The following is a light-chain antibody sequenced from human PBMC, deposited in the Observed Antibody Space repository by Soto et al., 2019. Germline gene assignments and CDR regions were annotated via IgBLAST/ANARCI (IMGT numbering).Light chain of an antibody. CDR1: SSDVGYYIF. Sequence: QSVLTQPASVSGSPGQSITISCTGSSSDVGYYIFVSWYQQHPGKAPKLMIYDVNNRPSGVSNRFSGSKSGNTASLTISGLQAEDEADYYCCSYTTSSSYVFGTGTKLTVL. J-gene: IGLJ1*01. CDR3: CSYTTSSSYV. CDR2: DVN. V-gene: IGLV2-14*01.